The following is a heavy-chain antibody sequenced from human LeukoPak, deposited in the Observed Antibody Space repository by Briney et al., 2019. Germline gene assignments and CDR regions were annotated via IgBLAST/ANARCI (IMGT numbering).Heavy chain of an antibody. Sequence: ASVKVSCKASGYTFTSYGISWVRQAPGQGLEWMGWISAYNGNTNYAQKLQGRVTMTTDTSTSTAYMELRSLRSDDTAVYYCARDLTGTTSYYYMDVWGKGTTVTVSS. V-gene: IGHV1-18*01. CDR1: GYTFTSYG. J-gene: IGHJ6*03. CDR3: ARDLTGTTSYYYMDV. CDR2: ISAYNGNT. D-gene: IGHD1-7*01.